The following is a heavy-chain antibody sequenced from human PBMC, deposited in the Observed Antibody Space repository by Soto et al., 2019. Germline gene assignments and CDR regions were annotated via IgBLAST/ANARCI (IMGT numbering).Heavy chain of an antibody. CDR1: GYSFTSYW. CDR3: ARLPRITIFDDQYYYGMDV. CDR2: IYPGDSDT. D-gene: IGHD3-3*01. J-gene: IGHJ6*02. Sequence: PGESLKISCKGSGYSFTSYWIGWVRQIPGKGLEWMGIIYPGDSDTRYSPSFQGQVTISADKSISTAYLQWSSLKASDTAMYYCARLPRITIFDDQYYYGMDVWGQGTTVTSP. V-gene: IGHV5-51*01.